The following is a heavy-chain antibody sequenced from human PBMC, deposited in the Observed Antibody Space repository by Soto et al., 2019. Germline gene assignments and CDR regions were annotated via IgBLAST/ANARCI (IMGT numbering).Heavy chain of an antibody. Sequence: RASVKVSCKASGYTFTSYGISWVRQAPGQGLEWMGWISAYNGNTSYAQKLQGRVTMTRDTSTSTVYMELRSLRSEDTAVYYCARVPDLFGVVPGSPDDAFDFWGQGTMVTVSS. V-gene: IGHV1-18*01. CDR2: ISAYNGNT. CDR1: GYTFTSYG. J-gene: IGHJ3*01. D-gene: IGHD3-3*01. CDR3: ARVPDLFGVVPGSPDDAFDF.